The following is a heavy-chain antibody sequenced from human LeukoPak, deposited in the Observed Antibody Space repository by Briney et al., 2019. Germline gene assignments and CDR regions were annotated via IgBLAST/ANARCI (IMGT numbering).Heavy chain of an antibody. CDR1: GGSIRTDY. V-gene: IGHV4-59*01. J-gene: IGHJ4*02. Sequence: SETLSLTCTVSGGSIRTDYWSWIRQPPGKGLEWIAFVHYSGTTNYNPSLKSRVTISVDTSKSQFSLKLSSVTAADTAVYYCARGVASSKFFDYWGQGALVTVSS. CDR2: VHYSGTT. D-gene: IGHD6-6*01. CDR3: ARGVASSKFFDY.